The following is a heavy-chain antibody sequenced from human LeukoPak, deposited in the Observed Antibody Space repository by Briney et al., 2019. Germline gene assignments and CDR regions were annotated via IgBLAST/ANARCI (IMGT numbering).Heavy chain of an antibody. V-gene: IGHV1-2*02. CDR1: GYTFTGYY. CDR3: ASLKNHYDSSGYLVTDAFDI. D-gene: IGHD3-22*01. J-gene: IGHJ3*02. Sequence: GASVKVSCKASGYTFTGYYMHWVRQAPGQGLKWMGRINPNSGGTNYAQEFQGRVTMTRDTFISTAYMELSRLRSDDTAVYYCASLKNHYDSSGYLVTDAFDIWGQGTMVTVSS. CDR2: INPNSGGT.